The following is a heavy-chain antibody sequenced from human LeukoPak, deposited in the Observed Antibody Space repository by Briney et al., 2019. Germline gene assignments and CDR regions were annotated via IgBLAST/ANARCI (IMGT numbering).Heavy chain of an antibody. Sequence: TGGSLRLTCAASGFTFSSYSMTWVRQAPGKGLEWVSYISSSSSTIYYADSVKGRFTISRDNAKNSLYLQMNSLRAEDTAVYYCASGLSYWGQGTLVTVSS. J-gene: IGHJ4*02. CDR1: GFTFSSYS. V-gene: IGHV3-48*01. CDR3: ASGLSY. CDR2: ISSSSSTI.